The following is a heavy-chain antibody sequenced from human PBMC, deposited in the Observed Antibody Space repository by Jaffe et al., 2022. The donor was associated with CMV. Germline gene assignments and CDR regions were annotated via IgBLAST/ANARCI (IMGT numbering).Heavy chain of an antibody. J-gene: IGHJ6*02. CDR1: GFTFENFG. V-gene: IGHV3-30*03. CDR3: ARDQDTAKFPYNYYGMDV. Sequence: QVQLVESGGGVVHPGSSLRLSCAASGFTFENFGMHWVRQAPGKGLEWVTVISDDGIEENYADSVRGRFTISRDNSQNTLYLQMSGLRPDDTARYFCARDQDTAKFPYNYYGMDVWGQGTTVAVS. CDR2: ISDDGIEE. D-gene: IGHD5-18*01.